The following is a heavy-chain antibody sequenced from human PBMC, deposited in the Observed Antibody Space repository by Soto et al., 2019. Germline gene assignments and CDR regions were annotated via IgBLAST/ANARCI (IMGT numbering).Heavy chain of an antibody. CDR3: ARAISRYYFDY. CDR1: GFTDSGNY. J-gene: IGHJ4*02. V-gene: IGHV3-53*01. Sequence: PGGSQRISVAASGFTDSGNYRSRIRQAPGKGLEWVSVIYSGGSTYYADSVKGRFTISRDNSKNTLYLQMNSLRAEDTAVYYCARAISRYYFDYWGQGTLVTVSS. CDR2: IYSGGST.